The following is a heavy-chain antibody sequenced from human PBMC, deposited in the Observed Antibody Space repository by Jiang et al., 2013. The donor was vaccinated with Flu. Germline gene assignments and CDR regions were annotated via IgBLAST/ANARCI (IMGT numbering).Heavy chain of an antibody. D-gene: IGHD1-26*01. Sequence: AEVKKPGASVTVSCKASGYIFTNYYIHWVRQAPGQGLEWMEINNPSDGSTTFAQKVQGRVTMTRDTSTSTVYMKLSSLRSEDTAVYYCVTAGGSYSGYFQHWGQGTLVTVSS. CDR3: VTAGGSYSGYFQH. CDR2: NNPSDGST. V-gene: IGHV1-46*01. CDR1: GYIFTNYY. J-gene: IGHJ1*01.